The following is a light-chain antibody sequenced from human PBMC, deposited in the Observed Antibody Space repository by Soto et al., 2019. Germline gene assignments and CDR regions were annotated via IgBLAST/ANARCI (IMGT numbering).Light chain of an antibody. CDR2: GAS. V-gene: IGKV3-15*01. Sequence: EIVMTQSPATLSVSPGERATLSCRASQSVSSNLAWYQQKPGQAPRLLIYGASTRATGIPARFSGSGSGTEFPLTIRSLQSEYFAAYYCQQYNNWPPYTFGQGTKLQIK. CDR3: QQYNNWPPYT. CDR1: QSVSSN. J-gene: IGKJ2*01.